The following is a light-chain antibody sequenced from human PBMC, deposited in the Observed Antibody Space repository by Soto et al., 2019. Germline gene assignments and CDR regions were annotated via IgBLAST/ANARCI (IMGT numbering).Light chain of an antibody. V-gene: IGLV2-11*01. CDR1: SSDFGGYNY. CDR2: AVT. CDR3: CSYAGSYTHYV. J-gene: IGLJ1*01. Sequence: QSVLTQPRSVSGSPGQSVTISCTGTSSDFGGYNYVSWYQQYPGKAPKDMIYAVTKRPSGVPDRISGSKSGNTASLTISGLQAEDEADYYCCSYAGSYTHYVFGTGTKVTVL.